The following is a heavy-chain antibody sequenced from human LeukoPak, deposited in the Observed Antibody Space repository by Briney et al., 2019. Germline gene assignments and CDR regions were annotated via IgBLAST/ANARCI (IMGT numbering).Heavy chain of an antibody. V-gene: IGHV4-61*02. J-gene: IGHJ5*02. CDR2: IYTGGST. Sequence: PSETLSLTCTVSGGSISSGSYYWNWIRQPAGKGLEWIGRIYTGGSTNYNPSLKSRVTISVDTSKNQFSLKLSSVTAADTAVYYCAREGDYSNNWFDPWGQGTLVTVSS. CDR3: AREGDYSNNWFDP. D-gene: IGHD4-11*01. CDR1: GGSISSGSYY.